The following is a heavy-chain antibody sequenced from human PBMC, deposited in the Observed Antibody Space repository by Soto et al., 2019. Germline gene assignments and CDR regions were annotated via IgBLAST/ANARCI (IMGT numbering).Heavy chain of an antibody. CDR1: GYTFTSYG. Sequence: GASVKVSCKASGYTFTSYGISWVRQAPGQGLEWMGIFNPTSGSTNYAQKLQGRVTLTMDTSTRTVYMELSSLRFDDAAVYYCARDLAAGDYWGQGTLVTVSS. D-gene: IGHD6-13*01. J-gene: IGHJ4*02. CDR2: FNPTSGST. CDR3: ARDLAAGDY. V-gene: IGHV1-18*01.